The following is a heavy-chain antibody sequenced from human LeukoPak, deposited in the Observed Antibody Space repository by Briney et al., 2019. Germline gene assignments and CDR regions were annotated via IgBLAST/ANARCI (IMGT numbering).Heavy chain of an antibody. CDR2: FYDSGST. V-gene: IGHV4-39*01. D-gene: IGHD3-3*01. CDR3: ARRRGDFWSDYYAFDY. J-gene: IGHJ4*02. Sequence: SETLSLTCTVSGGSISSSTYYWDWIRQPPGKGLEWIGNFYDSGSTWYNPSLKSRVTISGDTSKNQFSLKLTSVTAADTAVYYCARRRGDFWSDYYAFDYWGQGTLVTISS. CDR1: GGSISSSTYY.